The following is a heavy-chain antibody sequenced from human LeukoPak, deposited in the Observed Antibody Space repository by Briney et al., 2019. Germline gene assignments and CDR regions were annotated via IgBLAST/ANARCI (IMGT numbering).Heavy chain of an antibody. CDR3: ARAGYYYDRNGDAFDI. D-gene: IGHD3-22*01. V-gene: IGHV4-34*01. CDR2: INHSGST. CDR1: GGSFSGYY. Sequence: PSETLSLTCAVYGGSFSGYYWSWIRQPPGKGLEWIGEINHSGSTNYNPSLKSRVTMSVDTSKNQFSLKLSSVTAADTAVYYCARAGYYYDRNGDAFDIWGQGTMVTVSS. J-gene: IGHJ3*02.